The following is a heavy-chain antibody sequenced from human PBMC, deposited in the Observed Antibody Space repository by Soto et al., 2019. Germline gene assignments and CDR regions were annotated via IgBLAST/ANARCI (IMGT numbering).Heavy chain of an antibody. CDR2: ISSSSRTI. V-gene: IGHV3-48*01. D-gene: IGHD3-3*01. Sequence: EVQLVDSGGGLIQPGGSLSLSCEASGFSFSDSGMNWVRRAPGKGLEWISYISSSSRTIYYAASVEGRFTVSRDNVKSSVHLQMNSLRGEDTGVYYCARTRMEWALYFDNWGRGTLVTVSS. CDR3: ARTRMEWALYFDN. CDR1: GFSFSDSG. J-gene: IGHJ4*02.